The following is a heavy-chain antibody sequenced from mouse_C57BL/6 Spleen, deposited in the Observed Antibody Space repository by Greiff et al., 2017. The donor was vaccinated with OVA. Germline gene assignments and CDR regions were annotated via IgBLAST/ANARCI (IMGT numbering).Heavy chain of an antibody. Sequence: QVQLKQPGAELVKPGASVKMSCKASGYTFTSYWITWVKQRPGQGLEWIGDIYPGSGSTNYNEKFKSKATLTVDTSSSTAYMQLSSLTSEDSAVYYCARPLYYSIWYFDVWGTGTTVTVSS. CDR3: ARPLYYSIWYFDV. D-gene: IGHD2-5*01. CDR1: GYTFTSYW. J-gene: IGHJ1*03. V-gene: IGHV1-55*01. CDR2: IYPGSGST.